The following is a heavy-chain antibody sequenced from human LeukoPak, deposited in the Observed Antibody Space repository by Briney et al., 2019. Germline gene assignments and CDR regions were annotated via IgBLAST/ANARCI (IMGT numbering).Heavy chain of an antibody. D-gene: IGHD3-10*01. V-gene: IGHV4-59*01. CDR3: ARDRYYGSGSYYN. CDR1: GGSISNYY. Sequence: SETLSLTCTVSGGSISNYYWSWIRQPPGKGLEWIEYIYDSGSTNYNPSLKSRVTISVDTSKNQFSLKLSSVTAADTAVYYCARDRYYGSGSYYNWGQGTLVNVSS. J-gene: IGHJ4*02. CDR2: IYDSGST.